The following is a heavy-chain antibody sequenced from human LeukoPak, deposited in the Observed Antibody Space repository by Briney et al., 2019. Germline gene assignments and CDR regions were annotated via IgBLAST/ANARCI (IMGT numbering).Heavy chain of an antibody. CDR1: GFTFSSYA. CDR2: ISGSGGST. J-gene: IGHJ4*02. D-gene: IGHD6-19*01. Sequence: GGPLRLSCAASGFTFSSYAMSWVRQAPGKGLEWVSAISGSGGSTYYADSVKGRFTISRDNSKNTLYLQMNSLRAEDTAVYYCAKDNKDSSGWYIFFDYWGQGTLVTVSS. V-gene: IGHV3-23*01. CDR3: AKDNKDSSGWYIFFDY.